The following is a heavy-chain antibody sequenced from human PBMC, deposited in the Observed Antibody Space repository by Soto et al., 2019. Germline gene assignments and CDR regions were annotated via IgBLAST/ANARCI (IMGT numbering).Heavy chain of an antibody. CDR2: ISNDGIST. V-gene: IGHV3-23*01. CDR3: AQMPDAFDI. D-gene: IGHD2-2*01. Sequence: PGGSLTLYCVGSEFTFSMTWVRQNPGKGLEWVSMISNDGISTDYADSVKGRFTISRDNSTKILYLQMNSPRAQDTAVYYCAQMPDAFDIGGQGTMVNLSS. J-gene: IGHJ3*02. CDR1: EFTFS.